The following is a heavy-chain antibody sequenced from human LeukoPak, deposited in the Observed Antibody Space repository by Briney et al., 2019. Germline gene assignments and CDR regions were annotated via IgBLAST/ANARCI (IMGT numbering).Heavy chain of an antibody. J-gene: IGHJ4*02. CDR1: GFTFSTYS. V-gene: IGHV3-21*01. CDR2: ISSSGSYI. D-gene: IGHD3-22*01. Sequence: PGGSLRLSCAVSGFTFSTYSMNWVRQAPGKGLEWVSSISSSGSYIYYADSVKGRFTISRDNAKNSLYLQMNSLRADDTAVYYCAKLSDYYDSSGYSDYWGQGTLVTVSS. CDR3: AKLSDYYDSSGYSDY.